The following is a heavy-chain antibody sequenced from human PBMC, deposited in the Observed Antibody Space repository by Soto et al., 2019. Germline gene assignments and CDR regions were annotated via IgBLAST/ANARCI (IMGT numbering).Heavy chain of an antibody. V-gene: IGHV4-39*01. CDR3: ARRGSGYERYHDY. CDR1: GGSISSDSYS. J-gene: IGHJ4*02. Sequence: QLLESGPGLVMPSETLSLTCTVSGGSISSDSYSWNWIRQPPGKGLEWIGSIFYSGSTFYNPSLKSRVTISVDTSKNQFSLRLTSVSAADTAVYYCARRGSGYERYHDYWGQGTLVTVSS. D-gene: IGHD5-12*01. CDR2: IFYSGST.